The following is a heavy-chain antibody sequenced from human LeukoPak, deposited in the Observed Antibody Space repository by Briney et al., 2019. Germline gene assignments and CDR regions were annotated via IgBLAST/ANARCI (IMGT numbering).Heavy chain of an antibody. V-gene: IGHV4-34*01. CDR2: INHSGST. CDR1: GGSISSYY. D-gene: IGHD3-22*01. J-gene: IGHJ4*02. Sequence: SETLSLTCTVSGGSISSYYWSWIRQPPGKGLEWIGEINHSGSTNYNPSLKSRVTISVDTSKNQFSLKLSSVTAADTAVYYCARGLYYYDSSGSQRGFDYWGQGTLVTVSS. CDR3: ARGLYYYDSSGSQRGFDY.